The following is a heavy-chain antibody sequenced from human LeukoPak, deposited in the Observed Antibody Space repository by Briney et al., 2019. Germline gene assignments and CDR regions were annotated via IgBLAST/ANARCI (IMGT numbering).Heavy chain of an antibody. V-gene: IGHV3-21*01. D-gene: IGHD6-19*01. CDR3: AREGRQWLAEAFDI. J-gene: IGHJ3*02. Sequence: GGSLRHSCAGSGFTFSDYSMNWVRQAPGKGLEWVSSICGTSKSIYYAASVRGRFTISRDNAKNSLYLQMNSLRAEDTALYYCAREGRQWLAEAFDIWGLGTMVTVSS. CDR1: GFTFSDYS. CDR2: ICGTSKSI.